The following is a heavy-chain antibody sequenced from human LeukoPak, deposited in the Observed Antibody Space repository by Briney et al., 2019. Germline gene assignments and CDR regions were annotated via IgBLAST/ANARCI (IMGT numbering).Heavy chain of an antibody. CDR1: GFDLTTYA. V-gene: IGHV3-23*01. CDR3: ARCMVLSQGWCNWFDL. J-gene: IGHJ5*02. CDR2: IRIGGGGT. D-gene: IGHD6-13*01. Sequence: GGSLRLSCAVSGFDLTTYAMTWGRQAPAKGLEWVSSIRIGGGGTYYADSVKGRFTISRDNSENTLHLQMNNLRVEDTARYFCARCMVLSQGWCNWFDLWGQGTLVTVSS.